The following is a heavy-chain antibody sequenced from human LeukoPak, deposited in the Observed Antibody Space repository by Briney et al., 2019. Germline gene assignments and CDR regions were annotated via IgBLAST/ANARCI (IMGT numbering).Heavy chain of an antibody. D-gene: IGHD2-2*01. V-gene: IGHV3-23*01. CDR2: ITSGGTT. CDR3: AKDPNSSPHWYFDL. CDR1: GFTFSSFA. J-gene: IGHJ2*01. Sequence: GGSLRLSCAASGFTFSSFAMSWVRQAPGKGLEWVSAITSGGTTYYADSVKGRFTISRDNANNSLYLQMNSLRPEDTAFYYCAKDPNSSPHWYFDLWGRGTLVTVSS.